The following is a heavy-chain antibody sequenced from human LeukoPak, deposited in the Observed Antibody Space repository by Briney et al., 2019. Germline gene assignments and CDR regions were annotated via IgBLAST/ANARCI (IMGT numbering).Heavy chain of an antibody. V-gene: IGHV4-61*02. CDR3: ARSDFDDSSSSSYFDL. CDR1: GGSISSGSYY. CDR2: IYTSGST. Sequence: SETLSLTCTVSGGSISSGSYYWSWIRQPAGKGLEWIGRIYTSGSTNYNPSLKSRVTISVDTSKNQFSLKLSSVTAADTAVYYCARSDFDDSSSSSYFDLWGRGTLVTVSS. J-gene: IGHJ2*01. D-gene: IGHD6-6*01.